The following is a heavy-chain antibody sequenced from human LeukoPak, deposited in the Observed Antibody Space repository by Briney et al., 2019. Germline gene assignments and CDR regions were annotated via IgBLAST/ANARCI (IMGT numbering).Heavy chain of an antibody. D-gene: IGHD3-9*01. CDR2: ISGSGEST. CDR3: AKINGPVLTGKLDC. V-gene: IGHV3-23*01. Sequence: PGGSLRLSCAASGFTFSSYPMAWVRQAPGKGLEWVSTISGSGESTYYTDSLKGRFTISRDNSKNTVYLHMNSLRAEGTAVYYCAKINGPVLTGKLDCWGQGTLVTVSS. J-gene: IGHJ4*02. CDR1: GFTFSSYP.